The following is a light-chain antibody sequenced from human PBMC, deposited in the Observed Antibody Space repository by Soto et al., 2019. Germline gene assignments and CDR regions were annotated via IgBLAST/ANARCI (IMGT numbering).Light chain of an antibody. J-gene: IGKJ1*01. Sequence: DIVMTQSPGTPSLSPGERATVSCRASQSVSSNLAWYQQKPGQAPRLLIYGASTRATGIPARFSGSGSGTEFTLTISSLQSEDFAVYYCQQYSNWPSWTFGQGTKVDIK. CDR1: QSVSSN. CDR3: QQYSNWPSWT. V-gene: IGKV3-15*01. CDR2: GAS.